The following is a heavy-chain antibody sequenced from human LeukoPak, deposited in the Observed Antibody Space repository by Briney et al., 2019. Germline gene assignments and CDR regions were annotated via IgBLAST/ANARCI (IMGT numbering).Heavy chain of an antibody. CDR1: GFTVSSNY. D-gene: IGHD5/OR15-5a*01. V-gene: IGHV3-53*01. CDR3: ARGDGVYVY. Sequence: PGGSLRLSCAASGFTVSSNYMTWVRQAPGQGLEWVSVIYFGGTTYYAVSVKGRFTISRDNSKNTVYLQMHSLRVEDTAVYYCARGDGVYVYWGQGTLVTVSS. J-gene: IGHJ4*02. CDR2: IYFGGTT.